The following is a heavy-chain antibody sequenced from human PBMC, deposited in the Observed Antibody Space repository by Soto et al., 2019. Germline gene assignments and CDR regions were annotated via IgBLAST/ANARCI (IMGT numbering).Heavy chain of an antibody. D-gene: IGHD4-17*01. CDR1: GGTLSSYA. CDR3: ARDLSTVVTPGAFDI. J-gene: IGHJ3*02. Sequence: QVQLVQSGAEVKKPGSSVKVSCKASGGTLSSYAISWVRQAPGQGLEWMGGIIPIFGTANYAQKFQGRVTITADESTSSAYMELSSLRSEDTAVYYCARDLSTVVTPGAFDIWGQGTMVTVSS. CDR2: IIPIFGTA. V-gene: IGHV1-69*12.